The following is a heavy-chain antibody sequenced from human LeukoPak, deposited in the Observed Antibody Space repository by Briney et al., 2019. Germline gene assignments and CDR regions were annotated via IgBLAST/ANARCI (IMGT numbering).Heavy chain of an antibody. CDR3: ARGPYYYYDSSGYNPYYFDY. Sequence: PGGSLRLSCAASGFTFDDYGMSWVRQAPGKGLEWVSGINWNGGSTDYADSVKGRFTISRDNAKNSLYLQMNSLRAEDTALYYCARGPYYYYDSSGYNPYYFDYWGQGTLVTVSS. D-gene: IGHD3-22*01. CDR2: INWNGGST. V-gene: IGHV3-20*04. CDR1: GFTFDDYG. J-gene: IGHJ4*02.